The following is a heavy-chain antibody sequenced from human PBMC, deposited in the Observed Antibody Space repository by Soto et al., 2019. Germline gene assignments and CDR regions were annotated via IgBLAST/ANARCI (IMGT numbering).Heavy chain of an antibody. CDR3: ARTLTSSGWYVDAFDI. CDR1: GYSFTSYW. Sequence: GESLKISCKGCGYSFTSYWIGWVRQMPGKGLEWMGIIYPGDSDTRYSPSFQGQVTISADKSISTAYLQWSSLKASDTAMYYCARTLTSSGWYVDAFDIWGQGTMVTVSS. V-gene: IGHV5-51*01. J-gene: IGHJ3*02. CDR2: IYPGDSDT. D-gene: IGHD6-19*01.